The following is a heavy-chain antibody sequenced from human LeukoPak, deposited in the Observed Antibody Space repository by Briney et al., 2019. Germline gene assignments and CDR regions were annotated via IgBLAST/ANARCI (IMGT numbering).Heavy chain of an antibody. CDR3: AQQTPSSGYYSHLNFDY. V-gene: IGHV4-39*01. J-gene: IGHJ4*02. Sequence: SETLSLTCTVSGGSISSSSYYWGWIRQPPGKGLEWIGSIYYSGSTYYNPSLKSRVTISVDTSKNQFSLKLSSVTAADTAVYYCAQQTPSSGYYSHLNFDYWGQGTLVTVSS. D-gene: IGHD3-22*01. CDR1: GGSISSSSYY. CDR2: IYYSGST.